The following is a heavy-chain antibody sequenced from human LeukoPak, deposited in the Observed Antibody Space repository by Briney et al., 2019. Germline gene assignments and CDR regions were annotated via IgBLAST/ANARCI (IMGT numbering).Heavy chain of an antibody. Sequence: GGSLRLSCTSSGVAFYTFGAHWVRQAPGKGLDWLAFIGADGGTQYYANAVKGRFSISRDNSKSTLYLQMNSLRAEDTAVYYCAKRATISYYYYYYMDVWGKGTTVTISS. CDR1: GVAFYTFG. V-gene: IGHV3-30*02. D-gene: IGHD1-26*01. J-gene: IGHJ6*03. CDR3: AKRATISYYYYYYMDV. CDR2: IGADGGTQ.